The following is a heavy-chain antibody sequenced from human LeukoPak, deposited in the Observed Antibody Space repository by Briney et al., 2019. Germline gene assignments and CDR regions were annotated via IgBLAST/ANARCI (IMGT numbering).Heavy chain of an antibody. Sequence: GGSLRLSCAASGFTFSSYAMSWVRQAPGKGLEWVSAISGSGGSTYYADSVKGRFTISRDNSKNTLYLQMNTLRAVDTAVYYCAKDQGVLGYCSSTSCYSHDYWGQGTLVTVSS. V-gene: IGHV3-23*01. CDR1: GFTFSSYA. J-gene: IGHJ4*02. CDR3: AKDQGVLGYCSSTSCYSHDY. D-gene: IGHD2-2*01. CDR2: ISGSGGST.